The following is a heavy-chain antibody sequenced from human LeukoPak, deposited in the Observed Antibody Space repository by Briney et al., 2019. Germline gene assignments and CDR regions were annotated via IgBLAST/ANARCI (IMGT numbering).Heavy chain of an antibody. CDR2: INPYNGNT. Sequence: GASVTVSCKASGYTFTSYGISWVRQAPGQGLECMGWINPYNGNTNYALKVQGTVTMTTDTSTSTAYLELRSLRSDDTAIYYCAREIYGRFDYWGQGTLVTVSS. J-gene: IGHJ4*02. D-gene: IGHD4-17*01. CDR1: GYTFTSYG. CDR3: AREIYGRFDY. V-gene: IGHV1-18*01.